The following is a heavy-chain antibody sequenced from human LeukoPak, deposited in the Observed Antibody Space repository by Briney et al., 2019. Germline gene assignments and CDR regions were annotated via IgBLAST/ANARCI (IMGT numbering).Heavy chain of an antibody. Sequence: AGGSLRLSCAASGFNFNDHYMDWVRQAPGKGLEWVSSISSSSSYIYYADSVKGRFTISRDNAKNSLYLQMNSLRAEDTAVYYCARDYRDSSGWYFGYWGQGTLVTVSS. J-gene: IGHJ4*02. CDR2: ISSSSSYI. CDR1: GFNFNDHY. CDR3: ARDYRDSSGWYFGY. V-gene: IGHV3-21*01. D-gene: IGHD6-19*01.